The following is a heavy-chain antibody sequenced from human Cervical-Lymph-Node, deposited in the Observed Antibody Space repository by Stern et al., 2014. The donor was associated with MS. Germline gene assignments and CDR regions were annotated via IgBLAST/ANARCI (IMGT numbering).Heavy chain of an antibody. CDR3: AKGDNWRRLNP. CDR1: GFTFSAYG. Sequence: DQLVESGGGVVQPGRSLRLSCAASGFTFSAYGMHWVRQAPGKGLEWVAVISADGTVKFYGASVKGRFTISRDNSKNTLFLEMNSLRAEDTAVYYGAKGDNWRRLNPWGQGTLVTVSS. J-gene: IGHJ5*02. D-gene: IGHD1-20*01. V-gene: IGHV3-30*18. CDR2: ISADGTVK.